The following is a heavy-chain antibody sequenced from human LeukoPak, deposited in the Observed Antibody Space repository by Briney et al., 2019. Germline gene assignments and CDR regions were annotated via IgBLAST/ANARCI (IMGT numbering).Heavy chain of an antibody. CDR1: GGSFSDYY. Sequence: SSETLSLTCAVYGGSFSDYYWSWIRQPPGKGLEWIGEINHSGSTNYNPSLKSRVTISVDTSKNQFSLKLSSVTAADTAVYYCARGARYSYGYCAFDIWGQGTMVTVSS. J-gene: IGHJ3*02. CDR3: ARGARYSYGYCAFDI. D-gene: IGHD5-18*01. V-gene: IGHV4-34*01. CDR2: INHSGST.